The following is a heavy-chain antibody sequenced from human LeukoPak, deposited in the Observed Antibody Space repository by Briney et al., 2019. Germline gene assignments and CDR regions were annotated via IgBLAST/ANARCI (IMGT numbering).Heavy chain of an antibody. CDR2: IIPIFGTA. CDR1: GGTFSRYA. Sequence: GSSVKVSCKDSGGTFSRYAISWVRQAPGQGLEWMGRIIPIFGTANYAQKFQGRVTITTDESTSTAYMELSSLRSEDTAVYYCARDLLFDYGGTYYFDYWGQGTLVTVSS. D-gene: IGHD4-23*01. CDR3: ARDLLFDYGGTYYFDY. J-gene: IGHJ4*02. V-gene: IGHV1-69*05.